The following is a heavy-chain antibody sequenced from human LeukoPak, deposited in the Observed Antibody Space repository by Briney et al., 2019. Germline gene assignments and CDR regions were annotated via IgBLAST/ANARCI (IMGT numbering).Heavy chain of an antibody. CDR3: ASGKSVTFGGVIVSFDY. CDR2: LHFDGSTK. Sequence: PGGSLRLSCAASGFTFNNYGVHWVRQAPGKGLEWLAFLHFDGSTKHYAVSVKGRFTISGDNSQNTVYLQRNSLKAEDTAVYYCASGKSVTFGGVIVSFDYWGQGALVTVSS. J-gene: IGHJ4*02. D-gene: IGHD3-16*02. CDR1: GFTFNNYG. V-gene: IGHV3-30*02.